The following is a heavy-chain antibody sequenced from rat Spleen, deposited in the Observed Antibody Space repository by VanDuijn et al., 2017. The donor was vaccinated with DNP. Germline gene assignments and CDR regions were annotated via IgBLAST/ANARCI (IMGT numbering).Heavy chain of an antibody. D-gene: IGHD4-6*01. CDR3: ARPWDLGFAY. CDR2: TRYDGGSI. CDR1: GFTFSDYY. J-gene: IGHJ3*01. V-gene: IGHV5-22*01. Sequence: EVQLVESGGGLVQPGRSLKLSCAASGFTFSDYYMAWVRQAPTKGLEWVAYTRYDGGSIYYGESVKGRFTISRDNAKSTLYLQMNSLRSEDMATYYCARPWDLGFAYWGQGTLVTVSS.